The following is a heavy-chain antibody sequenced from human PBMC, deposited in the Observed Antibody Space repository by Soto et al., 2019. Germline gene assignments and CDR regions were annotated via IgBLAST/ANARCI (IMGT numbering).Heavy chain of an antibody. J-gene: IGHJ4*02. D-gene: IGHD3-3*01. CDR3: AHRVLRTVFGLVTTTAIYFDF. V-gene: IGHV2-5*02. CDR1: GFSLTTSGVG. CDR2: IYWDDDK. Sequence: QITLNESGPTQVNPRQTLTLTCTFSGFSLTTSGVGVGWIRQSPGKAPEWLALIYWDDDKRYSPSLKSRLTTTKDTSKNQVVLKMADLDPADTATYYCAHRVLRTVFGLVTTTAIYFDFWGQGTPVAVSS.